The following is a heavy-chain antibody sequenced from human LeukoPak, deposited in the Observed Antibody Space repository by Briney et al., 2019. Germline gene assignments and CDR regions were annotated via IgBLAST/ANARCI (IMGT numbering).Heavy chain of an antibody. CDR2: ISSSSTI. Sequence: PGGSLRLSCAASGFTFSSYSMNWVRQAPGKGLEWVSYISSSSTIYYADSVKGRFTISRDNAKNSLYLQMNSLRAEDTAVYYCVRDSPASPLGAWGQGTLVTVSS. D-gene: IGHD3-16*01. J-gene: IGHJ5*02. V-gene: IGHV3-48*01. CDR1: GFTFSSYS. CDR3: VRDSPASPLGA.